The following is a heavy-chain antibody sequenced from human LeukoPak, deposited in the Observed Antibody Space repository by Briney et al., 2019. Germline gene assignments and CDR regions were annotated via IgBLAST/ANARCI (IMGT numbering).Heavy chain of an antibody. J-gene: IGHJ4*02. CDR1: GFTFSNYG. Sequence: GGSLRLSCAASGFTFSNYGMHWVRQAPGKGLEWVAVISYDGSNKYYADSVKGRLTISGDNSKNTLYLQMNSLRAEDTAVYYCAKVGASVSFDYWGQGTLVTVSS. D-gene: IGHD4/OR15-4a*01. CDR2: ISYDGSNK. CDR3: AKVGASVSFDY. V-gene: IGHV3-30*18.